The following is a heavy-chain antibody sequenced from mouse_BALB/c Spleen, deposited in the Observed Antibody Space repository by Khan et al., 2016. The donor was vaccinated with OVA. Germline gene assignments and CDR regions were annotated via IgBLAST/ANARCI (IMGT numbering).Heavy chain of an antibody. J-gene: IGHJ3*01. CDR3: AREGDDGGLAY. CDR1: GFTFSDYY. CDR2: ISNRGSTT. D-gene: IGHD2-3*01. V-gene: IGHV5-12*02. Sequence: EVELVESGGGLVQPGGSLKLSCATSGFTFSDYYMYWVRQTPEKRLEWVAYISNRGSTTYYPDTVRGRFTISRDNVKNTLYLQMSRLKSEDTAMYYCAREGDDGGLAYWGQGTLVTVSA.